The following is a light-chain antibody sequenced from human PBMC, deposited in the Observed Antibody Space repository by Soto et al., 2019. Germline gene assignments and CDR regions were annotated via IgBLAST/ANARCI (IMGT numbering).Light chain of an antibody. CDR1: QGISSY. V-gene: IGKV1-8*01. J-gene: IGKJ1*01. CDR2: AAS. Sequence: AILMTQCPSSLSASTGDRVTITCRASQGISSYLAWYQQKPGKAPKLLIYAASTLQSGVPSRFSGSGSGTDFTLTISCLQSEDFATYYCQQYYSYPTWTFGQGTKVDIK. CDR3: QQYYSYPTWT.